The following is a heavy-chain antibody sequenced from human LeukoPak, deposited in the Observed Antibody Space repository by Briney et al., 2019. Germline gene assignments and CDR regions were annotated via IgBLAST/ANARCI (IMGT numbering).Heavy chain of an antibody. CDR3: TRGAREYCSSTSCYRGLGY. J-gene: IGHJ4*02. V-gene: IGHV1-18*01. CDR2: ISAYNGNT. CDR1: GYTFTSYG. Sequence: ASVKVSCKASGYTFTSYGITWVRQAPGQGLEWMGWISAYNGNTNYAQKLQGRVTVTTDTSTTTAYMELRSLRSDDTAVYYCTRGAREYCSSTSCYRGLGYRGQGTLVTVSS. D-gene: IGHD2-2*01.